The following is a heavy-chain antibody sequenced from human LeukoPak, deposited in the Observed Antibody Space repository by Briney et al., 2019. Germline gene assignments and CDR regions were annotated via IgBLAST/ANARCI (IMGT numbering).Heavy chain of an antibody. D-gene: IGHD2-2*01. CDR2: MNPNSGNT. CDR3: ARVGWNIVVVPAASGYFDL. J-gene: IGHJ2*01. Sequence: ASVKVSCKASGYTFTNYDINWVRQATGQGLEWMGWMNPNSGNTGYAQKFQGRATMTRNTSISTAYMDLSSLRSEDTAVYYCARVGWNIVVVPAASGYFDLWGRGTLVTVSS. CDR1: GYTFTNYD. V-gene: IGHV1-8*01.